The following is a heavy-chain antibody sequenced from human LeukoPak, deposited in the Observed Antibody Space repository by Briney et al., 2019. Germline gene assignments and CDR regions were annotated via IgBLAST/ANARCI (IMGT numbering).Heavy chain of an antibody. D-gene: IGHD1-26*01. J-gene: IGHJ4*02. Sequence: PGGSLRLSCAASGFTFSDYFMSWIRQAPGKGLEWVSYISSSGSTIYYADSVKGRFTISRDNAKNSLYLQMNSLRAEDMALYYCAKDNQGWATTPGYFDYWGQGTLVTVSS. V-gene: IGHV3-11*01. CDR3: AKDNQGWATTPGYFDY. CDR1: GFTFSDYF. CDR2: ISSSGSTI.